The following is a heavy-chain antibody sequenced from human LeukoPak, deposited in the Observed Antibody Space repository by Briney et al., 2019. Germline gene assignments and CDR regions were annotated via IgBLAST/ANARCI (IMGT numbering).Heavy chain of an antibody. CDR2: IKEDGTVK. V-gene: IGHV3-7*01. Sequence: GGSLRLSCAASGFTFSNYWMSWVRQAPGKGLEWVANIKEDGTVKYYVDSVKGRFTISRDSAKNSLYLQMNSLRDEDTAVYYCARDGGYSGYDFDYWGQGTLVTVSS. CDR1: GFTFSNYW. D-gene: IGHD5-12*01. CDR3: ARDGGYSGYDFDY. J-gene: IGHJ4*02.